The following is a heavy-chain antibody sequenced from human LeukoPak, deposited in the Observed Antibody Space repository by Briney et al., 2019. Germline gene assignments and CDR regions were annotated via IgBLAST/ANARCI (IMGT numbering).Heavy chain of an antibody. D-gene: IGHD4-23*01. J-gene: IGHJ1*01. V-gene: IGHV4-59*08. CDR1: GGSISSYY. Sequence: SETLSLTCTVSGGSISSYYWSWIRQPPGKGLEWIGYIYYSGSTNYDPSLKSRVTISLDTSKNQFSLKLNSVTAADTAVYYCARLGNSGFFQHWGQGTLVTVSS. CDR3: ARLGNSGFFQH. CDR2: IYYSGST.